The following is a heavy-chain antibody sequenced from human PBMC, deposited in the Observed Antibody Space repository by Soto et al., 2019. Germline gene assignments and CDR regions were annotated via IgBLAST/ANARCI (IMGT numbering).Heavy chain of an antibody. V-gene: IGHV1-69*08. CDR1: GGTFSSYT. Sequence: QVQLVQSGAEVKKPGCSVKVSCKASGGTFSSYTISWVRQAPGQGLEWMGRIIPILGIANYAQKFQGRVTITADKSTSTAYMELSSLRSEDTAVYYCARDRITMVRGGTPGGWWGQGTLVTVSS. CDR2: IIPILGIA. D-gene: IGHD3-10*01. J-gene: IGHJ4*02. CDR3: ARDRITMVRGGTPGGW.